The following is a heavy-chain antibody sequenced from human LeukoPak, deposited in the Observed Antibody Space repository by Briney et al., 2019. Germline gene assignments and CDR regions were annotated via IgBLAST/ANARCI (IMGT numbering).Heavy chain of an antibody. CDR3: VRGAPFDY. J-gene: IGHJ4*02. V-gene: IGHV3-74*01. D-gene: IGHD1-26*01. CDR2: INSDGTST. Sequence: PGGSPRLSCAASGFTFTSYWMHWVRQAPGKGLVWVSRINSDGTSTAYADSVKGRFTISRDNAKNMLYLQMNSLRVDDAAVYYCVRGAPFDYWGQGTLVAVSS. CDR1: GFTFTSYW.